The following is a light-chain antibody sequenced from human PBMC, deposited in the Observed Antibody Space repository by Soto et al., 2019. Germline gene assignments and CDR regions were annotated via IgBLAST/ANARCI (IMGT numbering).Light chain of an antibody. CDR1: TSNIGSNT. Sequence: QSVLTQPPSASGTPGQGVPISCSGITSNIGSNTVNWYQQLPGTAPKLLIYNNNQRPSGVPDRFSGSKSGTSASLAIGGLQSEDEADYYCAAWDDSLTGYVFGTGTTVTVL. CDR2: NNN. J-gene: IGLJ1*01. V-gene: IGLV1-44*01. CDR3: AAWDDSLTGYV.